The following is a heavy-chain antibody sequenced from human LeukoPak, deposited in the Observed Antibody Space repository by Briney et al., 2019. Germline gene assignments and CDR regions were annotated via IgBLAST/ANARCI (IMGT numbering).Heavy chain of an antibody. J-gene: IGHJ4*02. Sequence: ASVKVPCKASGGTFSSYAISWVRQAPGQGLEWMGRIIPIFGTANYAQKFQGRVTITTDESTSTAYMELSSLRSEDTGVYYCARDLFPQYCSGGSCYSSSGYYFDYWGQGTLVTVSS. CDR2: IIPIFGTA. V-gene: IGHV1-69*05. CDR1: GGTFSSYA. CDR3: ARDLFPQYCSGGSCYSSSGYYFDY. D-gene: IGHD2-15*01.